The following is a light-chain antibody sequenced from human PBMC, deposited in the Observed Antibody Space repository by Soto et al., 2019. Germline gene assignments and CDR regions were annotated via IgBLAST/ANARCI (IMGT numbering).Light chain of an antibody. CDR3: QQRSNWPPIT. J-gene: IGKJ5*01. V-gene: IGKV3-11*01. CDR1: QSVSSN. CDR2: GAS. Sequence: EIVLTQSPGTLSLSPGERATLSCRASQSVSSNLAWYQQKPGQAPRLLIYGASTRATAIPARFSGSGSGTEFTLTISSLEPEDFAVYYCQQRSNWPPITFGRGTRLEIK.